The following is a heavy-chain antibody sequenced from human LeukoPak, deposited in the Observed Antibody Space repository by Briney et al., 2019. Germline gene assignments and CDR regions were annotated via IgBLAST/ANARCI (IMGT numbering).Heavy chain of an antibody. V-gene: IGHV4-30-2*01. CDR2: IYHSGST. CDR3: ARAGGYDFWSGYFGCWFDP. Sequence: PSQTLSLTCAVSGGSMSSGGYSWSWIRQPPGKGLEWIGYIYHSGSTYYNPSLKSRVTISVDRSKNQFSLKLSSVTAADTAVYYCARAGGYDFWSGYFGCWFDPWGQGTLVTVSS. J-gene: IGHJ5*02. D-gene: IGHD3-3*01. CDR1: GGSMSSGGYS.